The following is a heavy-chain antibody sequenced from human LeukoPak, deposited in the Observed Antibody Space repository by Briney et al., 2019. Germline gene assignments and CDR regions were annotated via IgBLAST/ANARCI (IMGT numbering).Heavy chain of an antibody. J-gene: IGHJ4*02. Sequence: GGSLRLSCAASGFTLSIYWMSWVRQAPGKGLEWVANIKQDGSESHYVDSVKGRFTISRDNAKNSLYLQMTSLRPEDTALYYCAGGTGWLIDSWGQGTLVTVSS. CDR3: AGGTGWLIDS. V-gene: IGHV3-7*01. D-gene: IGHD3-9*01. CDR1: GFTLSIYW. CDR2: IKQDGSES.